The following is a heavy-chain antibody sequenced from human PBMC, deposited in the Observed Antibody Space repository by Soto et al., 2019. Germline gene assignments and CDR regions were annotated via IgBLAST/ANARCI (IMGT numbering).Heavy chain of an antibody. V-gene: IGHV3-48*03. Sequence: EVQLVESGGGLVQPGGSLRLSCAASGFTFSSYEMNWVRQAPGKGLEWVSYISSSGSTIYYADSVKGRFTISRDNAKNSLYLQMNSLRAEDTAVYYCARSRGHGDTYYDILPGYYSDYYYYGMDVWGQGTTVTVSS. CDR1: GFTFSSYE. CDR2: ISSSGSTI. D-gene: IGHD3-9*01. CDR3: ARSRGHGDTYYDILPGYYSDYYYYGMDV. J-gene: IGHJ6*02.